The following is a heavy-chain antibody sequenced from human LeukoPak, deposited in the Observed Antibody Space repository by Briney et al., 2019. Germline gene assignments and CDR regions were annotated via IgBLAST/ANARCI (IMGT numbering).Heavy chain of an antibody. V-gene: IGHV3-21*01. CDR1: GFTFSSYS. CDR2: ISSSSSYT. CDR3: ARDPSSRSYYGMDV. Sequence: PGGSLRLSCVASGFTFSSYSMNWVRQAPGKGLEWVSSISSSSSYTYYADSVKGRFTISRDNAKNSLYLQMNSLRAEDTAVYYCARDPSSRSYYGMDVWGKGTTVTVSS. J-gene: IGHJ6*04.